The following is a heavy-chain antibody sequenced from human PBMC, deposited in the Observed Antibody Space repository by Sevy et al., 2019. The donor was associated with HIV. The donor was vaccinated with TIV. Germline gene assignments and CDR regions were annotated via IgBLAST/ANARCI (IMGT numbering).Heavy chain of an antibody. CDR2: IYYNGHT. V-gene: IGHV4-59*11. D-gene: IGHD1-26*01. CDR1: GGSITSLY. CDR3: AGENVWGRGYY. Sequence: SETLSLTCTVSGGSITSLYWNWIRQPPGKGLEWIANIYYNGHTNYNPSLKSRVTLSLDTSKNQFPLVLSSVTAADTAMYYCAGENVWGRGYYWGQGTLVTVSS. J-gene: IGHJ4*02.